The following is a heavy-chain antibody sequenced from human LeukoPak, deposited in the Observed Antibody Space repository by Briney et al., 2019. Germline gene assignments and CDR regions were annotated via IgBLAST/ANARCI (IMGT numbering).Heavy chain of an antibody. CDR3: AKGGGYEAQYYYYYLDV. CDR1: GFTFSSYG. V-gene: IGHV3-30*02. CDR2: IRYDGSNK. Sequence: GGSLRLSCAASGFTFSSYGMRWVRQAPGKGLEWVAFIRYDGSNKYYADSVKGRFTIPRDNSKNTLYLQMKSLRAEDTAVYYCAKGGGYEAQYYYYYLDVWGKGTTVTISS. J-gene: IGHJ6*03. D-gene: IGHD5-12*01.